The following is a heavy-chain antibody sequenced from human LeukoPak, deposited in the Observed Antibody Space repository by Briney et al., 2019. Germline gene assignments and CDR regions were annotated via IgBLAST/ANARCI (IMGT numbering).Heavy chain of an antibody. CDR3: ARAVGGAFYMDV. V-gene: IGHV3-53*01. J-gene: IGHJ6*03. CDR1: GLTVNSSF. D-gene: IGHD2-15*01. CDR2: VYSGGAT. Sequence: PGGSLRLSCVASGLTVNSSFISWVRQAPGKGLEWVSVVYSGGATYYADSVKGRFTMSRDNSKNTLYLQMNNLRAEDTGMYYCARAVGGAFYMDVWGKGTTVTVSS.